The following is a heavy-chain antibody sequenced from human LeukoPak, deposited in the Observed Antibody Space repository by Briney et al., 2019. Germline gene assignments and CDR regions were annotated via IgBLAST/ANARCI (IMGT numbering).Heavy chain of an antibody. V-gene: IGHV3-30*18. Sequence: PGRSLRLSCAASGFTFSSYGMHWVRQAPGKGLEWVAVISYDGSNKYYADSVKGRFTISRDNSKNTLCLQMNSLRAEDTAVYYCAKSSGWYFDYWGQGALVTVSS. J-gene: IGHJ4*02. CDR2: ISYDGSNK. D-gene: IGHD6-19*01. CDR3: AKSSGWYFDY. CDR1: GFTFSSYG.